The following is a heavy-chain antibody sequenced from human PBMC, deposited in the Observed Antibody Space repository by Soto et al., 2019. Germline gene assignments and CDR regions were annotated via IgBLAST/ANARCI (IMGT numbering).Heavy chain of an antibody. V-gene: IGHV4-59*08. CDR1: GGSISTYY. CDR3: ARGDSGGTMIEYFQH. J-gene: IGHJ1*01. D-gene: IGHD2-15*01. CDR2: FDYSGST. Sequence: SETLSLTCTVSGGSISTYYWSWIRQPPGKGLEWIGYFDYSGSTNYNPSLKSRVTISVDTFKNQFSLKLSSVTAADTAVYYCARGDSGGTMIEYFQHWGQGTLVTVSS.